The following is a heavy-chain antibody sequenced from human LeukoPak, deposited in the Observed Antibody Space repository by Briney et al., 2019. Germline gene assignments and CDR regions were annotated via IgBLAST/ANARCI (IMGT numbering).Heavy chain of an antibody. CDR1: GGTFSSYA. CDR2: IIPIFGTA. CDR3: ARGHYDFWSGYPSDYYYMDV. D-gene: IGHD3-3*01. J-gene: IGHJ6*03. Sequence: SVKVSCKASGGTFSSYAISGVRQAPGQGLEWMGGIIPIFGTANYAQKFQGRVTITTDESTSTAYMELSSLRSEDTAVYYCARGHYDFWSGYPSDYYYMDVWGKGTTVTVSS. V-gene: IGHV1-69*05.